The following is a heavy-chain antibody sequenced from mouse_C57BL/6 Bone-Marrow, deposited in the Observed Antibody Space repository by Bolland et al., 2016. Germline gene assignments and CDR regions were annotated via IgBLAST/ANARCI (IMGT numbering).Heavy chain of an antibody. Sequence: PETGGTAYNQKFKGKAILTADKSSSTAYMELRSLTSEDSAVYYCTRFYYDYDDAMDYWGQGT. V-gene: IGHV1-15*01. J-gene: IGHJ4*01. CDR2: PETGGT. CDR3: TRFYYDYDDAMDY. D-gene: IGHD2-4*01.